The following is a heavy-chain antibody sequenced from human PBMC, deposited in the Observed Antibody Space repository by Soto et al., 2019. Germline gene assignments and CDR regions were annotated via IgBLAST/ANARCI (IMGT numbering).Heavy chain of an antibody. CDR3: ARYWWQPGYYGMDV. V-gene: IGHV3-11*05. J-gene: IGHJ6*02. D-gene: IGHD2-8*02. Sequence: QVQLVESGGSLVKPGGSLRLSCAASGFTFSDYYMSWIRQAPGKGLEWLSYISSSSGYTKYADPVKGRFTISRDNAENSLYLQMNSLRVEDTAVYYCARYWWQPGYYGMDVWGQGTTVTVSS. CDR1: GFTFSDYY. CDR2: ISSSSGYT.